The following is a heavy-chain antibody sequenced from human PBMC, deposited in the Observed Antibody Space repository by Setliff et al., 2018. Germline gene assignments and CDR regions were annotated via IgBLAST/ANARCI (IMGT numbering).Heavy chain of an antibody. CDR2: INHSGST. D-gene: IGHD6-13*01. V-gene: IGHV4-34*01. Sequence: SETLSLTCTVYGGSFSDYYWGWIRQPPGKGLEWIAEINHSGSTNYNPSLKSRVTISVDTSRNQFSLKLSSVTAADTAVYYCARVPQLGYFDYWGQGTLVTVSS. J-gene: IGHJ4*02. CDR3: ARVPQLGYFDY. CDR1: GGSFSDYY.